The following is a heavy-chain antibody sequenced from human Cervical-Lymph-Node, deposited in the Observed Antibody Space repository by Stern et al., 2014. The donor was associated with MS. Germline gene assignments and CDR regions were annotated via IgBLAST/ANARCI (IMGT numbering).Heavy chain of an antibody. CDR3: AREVAGHRLGMMDV. CDR1: GNTFTRYY. CDR2: INPSAGST. J-gene: IGHJ6*02. Sequence: VQLVESGAEVKKPGASAKVSCKASGNTFTRYYIHWVRQAPGQRLEWMGIINPSAGSTSYAQKFQGRVTMTRDTSTSTVYMELSSLRSEDTAVYYCAREVAGHRLGMMDVWGQGTTVTVSS. D-gene: IGHD6-19*01. V-gene: IGHV1-46*01.